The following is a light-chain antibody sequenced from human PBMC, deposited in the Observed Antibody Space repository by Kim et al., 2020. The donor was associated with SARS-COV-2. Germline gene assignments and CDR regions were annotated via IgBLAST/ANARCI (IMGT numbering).Light chain of an antibody. V-gene: IGKV3-20*01. CDR3: QQYDVAPPYT. CDR1: QSVCSNC. Sequence: SPWERATPSFRASQSVCSNCLAWYQQKPGQPPRLLIYSASTRATAIPDRFSGSGSGTDFTLSINRLEPEDSAVYYCQQYDVAPPYTFGQGTKLEI. CDR2: SAS. J-gene: IGKJ2*01.